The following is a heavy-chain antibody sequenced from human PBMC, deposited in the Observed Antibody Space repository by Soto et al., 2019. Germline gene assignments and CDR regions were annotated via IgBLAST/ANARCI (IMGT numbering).Heavy chain of an antibody. V-gene: IGHV3-66*04. D-gene: IGHD3-9*01. Sequence: GGSLRLSCAAFGFTVSSNYMSWVRQAPGKGLEWVSVIYSGGSTYYADSVKGRFTISRDNSKNTLYLQMNSLRAEDTAVYYCARHNYDILTGYYQLDPWGQGTLVTVSS. CDR3: ARHNYDILTGYYQLDP. CDR2: IYSGGST. CDR1: GFTVSSNY. J-gene: IGHJ5*02.